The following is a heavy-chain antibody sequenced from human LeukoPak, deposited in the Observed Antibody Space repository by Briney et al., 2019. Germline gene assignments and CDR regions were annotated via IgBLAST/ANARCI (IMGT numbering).Heavy chain of an antibody. Sequence: PGGSLRLSCVASRLTFNSHSMSWVRQAPGMGLEWVSVVSTNGDVTFYADSVKGRFTISRDNSKNTLFLQMNSLRAEATAVYYCAKLSLSGRSQSADYWGQGTLVTVSS. D-gene: IGHD3-10*01. J-gene: IGHJ4*02. CDR3: AKLSLSGRSQSADY. V-gene: IGHV3-23*01. CDR2: VSTNGDVT. CDR1: RLTFNSHS.